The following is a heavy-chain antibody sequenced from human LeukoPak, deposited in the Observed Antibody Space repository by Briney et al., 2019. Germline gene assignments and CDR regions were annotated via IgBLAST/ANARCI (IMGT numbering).Heavy chain of an antibody. D-gene: IGHD3-10*01. J-gene: IGHJ4*02. Sequence: GGSLRLSCAASGFTFSSYSMNWVRQAPGKGLEWVSSISSSSSYIYYADSVKGRFTISRDNAKNSLYLQMNSLRAEDTAVYYCARDVAYYYGSGSYYNKNDYWGQGTLVTVSS. CDR1: GFTFSSYS. V-gene: IGHV3-21*01. CDR3: ARDVAYYYGSGSYYNKNDY. CDR2: ISSSSSYI.